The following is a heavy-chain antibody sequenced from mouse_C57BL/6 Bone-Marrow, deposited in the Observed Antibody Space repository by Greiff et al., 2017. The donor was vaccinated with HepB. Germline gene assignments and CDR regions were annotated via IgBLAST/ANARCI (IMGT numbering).Heavy chain of an antibody. J-gene: IGHJ2*01. Sequence: DVKLVESGGGLVKPGGSLKLSCAASGFTFSSYAMSWVRQTPEKRLEWVATISDGGSYTYYPDNVKGRFTISRDNAKNNLYLQMSHLKSEDTAMYYCARGGWGFDYWGQGTTLTVSS. CDR2: ISDGGSYT. CDR3: ARGGWGFDY. D-gene: IGHD3-3*01. CDR1: GFTFSSYA. V-gene: IGHV5-4*03.